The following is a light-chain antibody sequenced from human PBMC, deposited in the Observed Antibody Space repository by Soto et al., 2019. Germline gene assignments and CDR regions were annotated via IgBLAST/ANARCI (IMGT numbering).Light chain of an antibody. CDR1: SAKIGSNT. J-gene: IGLJ3*02. CDR2: SNN. Sequence: QSVLTQPPSASGTPGQRVSISCSGSSAKIGSNTVNWYQQVPGTAPKLLIYSNNQRPSGVPDRFSGSKSGTSASLAISGLQSEDEADYYCAAWDDSLNWVFGGGTQLTVL. CDR3: AAWDDSLNWV. V-gene: IGLV1-44*01.